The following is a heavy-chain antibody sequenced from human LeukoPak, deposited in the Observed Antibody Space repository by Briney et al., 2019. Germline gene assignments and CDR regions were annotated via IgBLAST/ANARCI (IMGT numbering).Heavy chain of an antibody. CDR1: GFTFSSYS. Sequence: TGRSLRLSCAASGFTFSSYSMNWVRQAPGKGLEWVSSISSSSSYIYYADSVKGRFTIPRDNAKNSLYLQMNSLRAEDTAVYYCARDGQGGCGWPWGQGTLVTVSS. CDR2: ISSSSSYI. D-gene: IGHD1-26*01. V-gene: IGHV3-21*01. J-gene: IGHJ5*02. CDR3: ARDGQGGCGWP.